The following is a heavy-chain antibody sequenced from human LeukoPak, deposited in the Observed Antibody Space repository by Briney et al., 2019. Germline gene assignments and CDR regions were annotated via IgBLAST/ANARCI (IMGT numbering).Heavy chain of an antibody. D-gene: IGHD3-22*01. Sequence: SETLSLTCTVSGGSISSSSYYWGWIRQPPGKGLEWIGSIYYSGSTYYNPSLKSRVTISVDTSKNQFSLKLSSVTAADTAVYYCAREGVVITYYFDYWGQGTLVTVSS. CDR2: IYYSGST. CDR3: AREGVVITYYFDY. J-gene: IGHJ4*02. V-gene: IGHV4-39*07. CDR1: GGSISSSSYY.